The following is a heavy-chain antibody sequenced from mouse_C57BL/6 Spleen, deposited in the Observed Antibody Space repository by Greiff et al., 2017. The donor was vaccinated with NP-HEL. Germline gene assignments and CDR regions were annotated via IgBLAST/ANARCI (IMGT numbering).Heavy chain of an antibody. D-gene: IGHD1-1*01. CDR3: ASRTTVVDYWYFDV. J-gene: IGHJ1*03. Sequence: VQLQQSGAELVKPGASVKMSCKASGYTFTSYWITWVKQRPGQGLEWIGDIYPGSGSTNYNEKFKSKATLTVDTSSSTAYMQLSSLTSEDSAVYYCASRTTVVDYWYFDVWGTGTTVTVSS. CDR1: GYTFTSYW. CDR2: IYPGSGST. V-gene: IGHV1-55*01.